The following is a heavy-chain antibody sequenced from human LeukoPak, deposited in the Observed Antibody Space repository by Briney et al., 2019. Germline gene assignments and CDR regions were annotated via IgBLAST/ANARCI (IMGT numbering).Heavy chain of an antibody. V-gene: IGHV3-48*02. CDR3: ARDHNWGFNH. D-gene: IGHD3-16*01. J-gene: IGHJ4*02. CDR1: GFTFSSYS. Sequence: PGGSLRLSCAASGFTFSSYSMNWVRQAPGKGLEWVSYIDSSSSTVLYADSVKGRFTISRDNAKNSLYLQMNSLRDEDTAVYYWARDHNWGFNHWGQGTLVTVSS. CDR2: IDSSSSTV.